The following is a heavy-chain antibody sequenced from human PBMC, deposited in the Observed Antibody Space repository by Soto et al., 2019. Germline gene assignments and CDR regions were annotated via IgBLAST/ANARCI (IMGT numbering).Heavy chain of an antibody. Sequence: PSETLSLTCTVSGGSISSYYWIWIRQPPGKGLEWIGYIYYSGSTNYNPSPKSRVTISVDTSKNQFSLKLSSVTAADTAVYYCARSHGYCSGGSCYWFDPWGQGTLVTVSS. J-gene: IGHJ5*02. CDR2: IYYSGST. CDR1: GGSISSYY. D-gene: IGHD2-15*01. V-gene: IGHV4-59*01. CDR3: ARSHGYCSGGSCYWFDP.